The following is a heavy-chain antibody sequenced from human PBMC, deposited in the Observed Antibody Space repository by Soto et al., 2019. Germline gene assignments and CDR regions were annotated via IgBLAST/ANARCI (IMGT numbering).Heavy chain of an antibody. CDR3: ASEYTYGSNFFDC. J-gene: IGHJ4*02. CDR1: VGSISSAAYY. CDR2: ISHSGRT. D-gene: IGHD5-18*01. Sequence: QVQLQESGPGLVKPSQTLSLSCTVSVGSISSAAYYWIWIRQHPVKGLEWIGYISHSGRTYYTPSLKSRYILSADTSKNPCSLNLTSVTAADPAVYYCASEYTYGSNFFDCWGQGALVTVSS. V-gene: IGHV4-31*03.